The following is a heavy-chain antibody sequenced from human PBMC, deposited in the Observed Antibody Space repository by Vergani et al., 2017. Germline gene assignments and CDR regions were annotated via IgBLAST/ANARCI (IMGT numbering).Heavy chain of an antibody. CDR2: ISYDGTQK. CDR3: ATKSCGTPGCQIGDFRQ. D-gene: IGHD1-1*01. Sequence: QVHLVESGGGVVQPGRSLRLSCVVSGFTSSYYGMHWVRQAPGKGLEWVAVISYDGTQKYYADSVKGRFTISRDNSKSTLYLQMNSLSTEDTAVYYCATKSCGTPGCQIGDFRQWGQGSLVAVPS. J-gene: IGHJ1*01. CDR1: GFTSSYYG. V-gene: IGHV3-30*03.